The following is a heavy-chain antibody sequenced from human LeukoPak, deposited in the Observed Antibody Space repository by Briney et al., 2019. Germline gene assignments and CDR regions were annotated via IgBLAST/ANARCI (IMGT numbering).Heavy chain of an antibody. V-gene: IGHV3-49*03. CDR1: GFTFGDYA. Sequence: GGSLRLSCTASGFTFGDYAMSWFRQAPGKGLEWVGFIRSKAYGGTTEYAASVKGRFTISRDDSKSIAYLQMNSLKTEDTAVYYCTRDGLWFGELLPFDYWGQGTLVTVSS. J-gene: IGHJ4*02. CDR3: TRDGLWFGELLPFDY. D-gene: IGHD3-10*01. CDR2: IRSKAYGGTT.